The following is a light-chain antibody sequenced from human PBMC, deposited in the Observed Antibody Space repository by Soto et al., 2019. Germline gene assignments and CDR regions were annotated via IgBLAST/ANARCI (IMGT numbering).Light chain of an antibody. CDR3: QQYNSYSPST. V-gene: IGKV1-5*01. J-gene: IGKJ1*01. CDR1: QDIRDW. Sequence: DIQMTQSPSSVSASVGDRVTITCRASQDIRDWLAWYQQKPGKAPKLLIYDASSLESGVPSRFSGSGSGTEFTLTISSLQPDDFATYYCQQYNSYSPSTFGQGTKVDIK. CDR2: DAS.